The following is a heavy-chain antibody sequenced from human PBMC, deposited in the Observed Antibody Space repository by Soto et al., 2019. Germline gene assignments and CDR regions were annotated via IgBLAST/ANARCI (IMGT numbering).Heavy chain of an antibody. J-gene: IGHJ4*02. CDR3: ARADDFSDRFDY. CDR1: GGSISIGGFY. CDR2: IYYSGST. Sequence: KSSETLSLTCTVSGGSISIGGFYWSCIRQPPGEGLELIGNIYYSGSTYYNPSLRSRAIMSVDTSQNQFSLKLISLTAADTAVYFCARADDFSDRFDYWGQGALVPVSS. V-gene: IGHV4-30-4*01. D-gene: IGHD4-17*01.